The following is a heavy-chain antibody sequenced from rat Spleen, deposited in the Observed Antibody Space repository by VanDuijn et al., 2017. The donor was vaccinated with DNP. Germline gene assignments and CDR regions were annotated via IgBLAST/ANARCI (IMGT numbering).Heavy chain of an antibody. CDR1: GYSITSNY. CDR2: INYSGST. V-gene: IGHV3-1*01. D-gene: IGHD1-9*01. CDR3: ARGVSSYYGYNSYWYFDF. Sequence: EVRLQESGPGLVQPSQSLSLTCSVTGYSITSNYWAWIRKFPGNKMEWIGYINYSGSTGYNPSLKSRISITRDTSKNQFFLQLNSVTTEDTATNYCARGVSSYYGYNSYWYFDFWGPGTMVTVSS. J-gene: IGHJ1*01.